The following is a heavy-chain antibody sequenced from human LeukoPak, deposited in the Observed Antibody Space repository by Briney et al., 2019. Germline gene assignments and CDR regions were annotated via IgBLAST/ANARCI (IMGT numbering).Heavy chain of an antibody. CDR1: GGSISSGSYY. CDR3: ARVRMIAAAGTDWFDP. J-gene: IGHJ5*02. Sequence: SQTLSLTCTVSGGSISSGSYYWSWIRQPAGKGLEWIGRIYTSGSTNYNPSLKSRVTISVDTSKNQFSLKLSSVTAADTAVYYCARVRMIAAAGTDWFDPWGQGTLVTVSS. V-gene: IGHV4-61*02. CDR2: IYTSGST. D-gene: IGHD6-13*01.